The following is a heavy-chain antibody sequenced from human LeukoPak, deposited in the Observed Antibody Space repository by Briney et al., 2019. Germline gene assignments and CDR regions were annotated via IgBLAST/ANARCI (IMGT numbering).Heavy chain of an antibody. CDR1: GFTFSSSA. V-gene: IGHV3-23*01. D-gene: IGHD6-19*01. CDR2: ISNSGGTT. J-gene: IGHJ4*02. CDR3: ALVRTPVTGIVGAFDY. Sequence: GGSLRLSCAASGFTFSSSAMSWVRQAPGKGLEWVSAISNSGGTTYYADSVKGRFTISTDNSNNTLYLQMNSLRAEDTAVYYCALVRTPVTGIVGAFDYWGQGTLVTVSS.